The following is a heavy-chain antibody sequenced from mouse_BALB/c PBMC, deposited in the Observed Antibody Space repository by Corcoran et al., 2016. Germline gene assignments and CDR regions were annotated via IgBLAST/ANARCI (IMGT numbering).Heavy chain of an antibody. V-gene: IGHV1-18*01. D-gene: IGHD1-1*01. Sequence: EVLLQQSGPELVKPGTSVKISCKASGYTFTDYNMDWVKQSHGKSLEWIGDINPNNGGTINNQKFKGKATFTVDKSSSTAYMEISSLTSEDAAVYYCARRDFFGSSPADYWGQGTTLTVSS. CDR3: ARRDFFGSSPADY. CDR1: GYTFTDYN. J-gene: IGHJ2*01. CDR2: INPNNGGT.